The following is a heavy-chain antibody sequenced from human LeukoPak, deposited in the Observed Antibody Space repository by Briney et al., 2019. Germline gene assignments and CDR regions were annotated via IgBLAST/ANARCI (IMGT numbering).Heavy chain of an antibody. J-gene: IGHJ4*02. D-gene: IGHD5-18*01. CDR2: IYYSGST. CDR3: ARAGYSYEPFGY. Sequence: SETLSLTCTVSGGSISSYYWSWIRQPPGKGLEWIGYIYYSGSTNYSPSLKSRVTISVDTSKNQFSLKLSSVTAADTAVYYCARAGYSYEPFGYWGQGTLVTVSS. V-gene: IGHV4-59*01. CDR1: GGSISSYY.